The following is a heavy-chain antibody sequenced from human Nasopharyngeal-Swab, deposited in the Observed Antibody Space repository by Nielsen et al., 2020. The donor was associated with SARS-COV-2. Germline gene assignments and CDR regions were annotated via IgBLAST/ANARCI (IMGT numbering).Heavy chain of an antibody. V-gene: IGHV1-46*01. CDR1: GFTFSHYF. CDR2: ITPSGGAT. Sequence: ASVKVSCKASGFTFSHYFMHWVRQAPGQGLEWMGVITPSGGATNYARKFRGRVTMTRDPSTSTVYSDLSSLKSEDTAVYFCASEPGGMAAPGKHFDPWGQGTLVTVPS. J-gene: IGHJ5*02. D-gene: IGHD6-13*01. CDR3: ASEPGGMAAPGKHFDP.